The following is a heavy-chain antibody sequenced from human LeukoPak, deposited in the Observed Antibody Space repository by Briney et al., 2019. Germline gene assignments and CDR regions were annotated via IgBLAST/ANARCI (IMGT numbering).Heavy chain of an antibody. D-gene: IGHD1-7*01. J-gene: IGHJ5*02. CDR1: GFTISNKY. CDR2: IYSGGDT. Sequence: PGGSLRLSCAASGFTISNKYMSWVRQAPGKGLEWVSTIYSGGDTYYADSEKGRFTISRDNSKNTLYLQMNSLRAGDTAVYYCARDPRITGTTPWGQGTLVTVSS. V-gene: IGHV3-53*01. CDR3: ARDPRITGTTP.